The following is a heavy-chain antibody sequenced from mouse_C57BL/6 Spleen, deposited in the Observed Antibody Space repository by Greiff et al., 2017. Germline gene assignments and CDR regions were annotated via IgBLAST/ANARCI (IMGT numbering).Heavy chain of an antibody. CDR2: IWGDGGT. J-gene: IGHJ1*03. Sequence: QVQLKESGPGLVAPSQSLSITCTVSGFSLTSYGVSWVRQPPGKGLEWMGVIWGDGGTNYHSALISRLSISTDNSKSQLFLKLNSLQTYDTATYYCAKCYSPRYFDVWGTGTTVTVSS. CDR1: GFSLTSYG. V-gene: IGHV2-3*01. CDR3: AKCYSPRYFDV. D-gene: IGHD2-12*01.